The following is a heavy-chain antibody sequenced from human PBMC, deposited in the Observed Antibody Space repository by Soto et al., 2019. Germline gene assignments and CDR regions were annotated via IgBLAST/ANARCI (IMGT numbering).Heavy chain of an antibody. D-gene: IGHD3-22*01. CDR1: GYTFTSYY. CDR2: INPSGGST. Sequence: QVQLVQSGAEVKKPGASVKVSCKASGYTFTSYYMHWVRQAPGQGLEWMGIINPSGGSTSYAQKFQGRVTMTRDTSTSTVYMELSSLRSEDTAVYYCARRGSGYQATYNWFDPWGQGPLVTVSS. CDR3: ARRGSGYQATYNWFDP. V-gene: IGHV1-46*01. J-gene: IGHJ5*02.